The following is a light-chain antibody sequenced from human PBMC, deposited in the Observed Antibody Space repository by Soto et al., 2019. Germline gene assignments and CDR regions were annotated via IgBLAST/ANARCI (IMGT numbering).Light chain of an antibody. CDR1: XXVNSN. J-gene: IGKJ1*01. Sequence: EIVMTQSPXXXXXXXXXXXXXXXRAXXXVNSNLAWYQQKPGQAPRLLISGASTRATGIPARFSGSGSETEFTLTISSLQSEDFAVYYCQQYNNXWTXGXGTKLEMK. V-gene: IGKV3-15*01. CDR2: GAS. CDR3: QQYNNXWT.